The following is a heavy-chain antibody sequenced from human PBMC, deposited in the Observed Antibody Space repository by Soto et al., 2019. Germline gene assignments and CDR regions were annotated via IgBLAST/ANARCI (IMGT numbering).Heavy chain of an antibody. D-gene: IGHD6-25*01. V-gene: IGHV4-4*07. CDR2: VYTSGNT. CDR1: GDAFSFYY. J-gene: IGHJ5*02. CDR3: AREAAETVGDGYWCDP. Sequence: LALTCNVSGDAFSFYYWGWIRQPAGKGLEWIGRVYTSGNTDYNPSLTSRVTVSVDTSKNQFSLKLRFVTAADTAVYYCAREAAETVGDGYWCDPWGQGTLVTVSS.